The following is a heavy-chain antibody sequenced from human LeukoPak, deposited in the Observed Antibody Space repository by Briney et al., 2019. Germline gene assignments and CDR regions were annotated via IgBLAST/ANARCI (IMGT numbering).Heavy chain of an antibody. J-gene: IGHJ5*02. CDR2: IYHSGST. CDR3: ARVSYDYVWGSFAS. V-gene: IGHV4-38-2*01. Sequence: SETLSLTCAVSDYSISSGYYWGWIRQPPGKGLEWIGSIYHSGSTYYDPSLKSRVTISVDTSTNQFSLELSSVTAADTALYYCARVSYDYVWGSFASWRQGTLVTVSS. CDR1: DYSISSGYY. D-gene: IGHD3-16*01.